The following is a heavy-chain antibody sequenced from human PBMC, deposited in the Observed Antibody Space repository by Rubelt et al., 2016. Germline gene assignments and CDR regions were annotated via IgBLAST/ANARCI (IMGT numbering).Heavy chain of an antibody. CDR1: GFTFSTYA. CDR2: VVAGGDYT. Sequence: EVHLLESGGGLVQPGGSLRLSCAASGFTFSTYAMNWVRQAPGKGLEWVSGVVAGGDYTYYADSVKGRFTSSKANSQNTRYRQRNSLRAEDTAGYYCARDLAVARLGGAFDIWGQGTMVTVSS. CDR3: ARDLAVARLGGAFDI. D-gene: IGHD6-19*01. J-gene: IGHJ3*02. V-gene: IGHV3-23*01.